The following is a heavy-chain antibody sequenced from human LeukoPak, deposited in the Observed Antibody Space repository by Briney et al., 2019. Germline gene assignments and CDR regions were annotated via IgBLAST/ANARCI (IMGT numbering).Heavy chain of an antibody. V-gene: IGHV4-59*01. J-gene: IGHJ3*02. CDR2: IYYSGST. CDR1: GGSIRSYY. Sequence: SETLSLTCTVSGGSIRSYYWSWIRQPPGKGLEWIGYIYYSGSTNYNPSLKSRVTISVDTSKNQSSLKLSSVTAADTAVYYCARRSAEAGDAFDIWGQGPMVTVSS. D-gene: IGHD6-13*01. CDR3: ARRSAEAGDAFDI.